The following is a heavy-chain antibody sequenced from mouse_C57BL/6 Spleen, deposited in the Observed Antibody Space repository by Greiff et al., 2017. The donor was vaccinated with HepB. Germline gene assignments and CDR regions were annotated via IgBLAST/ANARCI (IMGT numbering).Heavy chain of an antibody. CDR3: ARDQYYGSSHWYFDV. J-gene: IGHJ1*03. CDR2: ISYSGST. D-gene: IGHD1-1*01. Sequence: EVMLVESGPGMVKPSQSLSLTCTVTGYSITSGYDWHWIRHFPGNKLEWMGYISYSGSTNYNPSLKSRISITHDTSKNHFFLKLNSVTTEDTATYYCARDQYYGSSHWYFDVWGTGTTVTVSS. V-gene: IGHV3-1*01. CDR1: GYSITSGYD.